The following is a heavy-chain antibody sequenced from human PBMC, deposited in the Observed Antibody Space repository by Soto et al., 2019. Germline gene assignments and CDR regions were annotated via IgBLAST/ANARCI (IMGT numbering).Heavy chain of an antibody. CDR1: GYTFTSYG. V-gene: IGHV1-18*01. J-gene: IGHJ4*02. D-gene: IGHD6-19*01. CDR3: ARDLAVGLVDY. CDR2: ISAYNGNT. Sequence: QVQLVQSGAEVKKPGASVKVSCKASGYTFTSYGISWVRQAPGQGLEWMGWISAYNGNTKSAQKLQGRVTMTTDTSTSTASMELRSLRSNDTAVYYCARDLAVGLVDYWGQGTLVTVSS.